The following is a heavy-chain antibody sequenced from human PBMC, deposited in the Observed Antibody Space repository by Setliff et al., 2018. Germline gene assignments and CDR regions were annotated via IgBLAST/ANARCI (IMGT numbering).Heavy chain of an antibody. CDR3: ARVRASGWIQ. CDR1: GDSISSRRNY. J-gene: IGHJ4*02. D-gene: IGHD6-19*01. CDR2: IYTDGST. V-gene: IGHV4-61*02. Sequence: LSLTCTVSGDSISSRRNYWGWFRQPAGKGLECIGRIYTDGSTNYNPSLKSRVTISSDTSKNHFSLDLRSVTAADTAFYYCARVRASGWIQWGQGTPVTVSS.